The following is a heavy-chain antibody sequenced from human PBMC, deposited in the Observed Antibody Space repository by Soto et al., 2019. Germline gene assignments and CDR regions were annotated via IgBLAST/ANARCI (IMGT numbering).Heavy chain of an antibody. V-gene: IGHV3-7*01. Sequence: EVQLVESGGGLVQPGGSLRLSCAASGFTFSSYWMSWVRQAPGKGLEWVANIKQDGSEKYYVDSVKGRFTISRDNAKKSLYLQMNSLRTEDTAVYYCAKSQAWSGYYMDDAFDIWGQGTMVTVSS. CDR1: GFTFSSYW. CDR2: IKQDGSEK. D-gene: IGHD3-3*01. CDR3: AKSQAWSGYYMDDAFDI. J-gene: IGHJ3*02.